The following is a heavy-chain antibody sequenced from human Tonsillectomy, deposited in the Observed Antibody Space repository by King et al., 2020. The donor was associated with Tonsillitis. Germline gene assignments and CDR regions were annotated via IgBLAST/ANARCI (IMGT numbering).Heavy chain of an antibody. CDR2: ISYDGSNK. J-gene: IGHJ6*02. CDR1: GFTFSSYG. V-gene: IGHV3-30*18. D-gene: IGHD2-15*01. Sequence: VQLVESGGGVVQPGRSLRLSCAASGFTFSSYGMHWVRQAPGKGLEWVAVISYDGSNKYYVDSVKGRFTISRDNFKNTLYLQMSSLRAEDTAVYFCAKELEDIVVVVGGTHGMDVWGQGTTVTVSS. CDR3: AKELEDIVVVVGGTHGMDV.